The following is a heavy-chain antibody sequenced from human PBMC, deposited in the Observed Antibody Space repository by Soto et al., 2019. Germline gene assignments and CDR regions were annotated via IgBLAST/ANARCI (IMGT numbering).Heavy chain of an antibody. J-gene: IGHJ4*02. CDR1: GDSISSSSYF. D-gene: IGHD5-18*01. CDR2: IYYSGTT. CDR3: ARLLRGYAYGGLLDYFDS. V-gene: IGHV4-39*01. Sequence: PSETLSLTCTVSGDSISSSSYFWAWIHQPPGKGLEYIGNIYYSGTTYYNPSLNSRVTISVDTSNNQFSLNLSSVTAADTAVYFCARLLRGYAYGGLLDYFDSWGQGALVTVSS.